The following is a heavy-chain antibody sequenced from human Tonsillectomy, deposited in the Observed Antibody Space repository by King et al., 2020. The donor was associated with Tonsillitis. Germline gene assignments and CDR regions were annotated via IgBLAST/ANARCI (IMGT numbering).Heavy chain of an antibody. D-gene: IGHD3-10*01. CDR3: AIRTYYYNSGGAFDV. CDR2: INRSGDST. CDR1: GFTFSSYA. V-gene: IGHV3-23*04. Sequence: VQLVESGGGLVQPGGSLRLSCAASGFTFSSYAMAWVRQAPGRGLQCISTINRSGDSTYYADSVKGRFTISRDNSENPLYLQMNRLGAEDTAVYYCAIRTYYYNSGGAFDVWGQGTLVTVSS. J-gene: IGHJ3*01.